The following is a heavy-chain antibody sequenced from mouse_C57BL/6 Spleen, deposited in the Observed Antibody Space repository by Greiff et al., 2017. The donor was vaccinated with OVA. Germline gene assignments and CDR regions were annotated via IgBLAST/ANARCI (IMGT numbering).Heavy chain of an antibody. Sequence: VQLQQSGAELVRPGASVKLSCKASGYTFTDYYINWVKQRPGQGLEWIARIYPGSGNTYYNEKFKGKATLTAEKSSSTAYMQLSSLTSEDSAVYFCARYNYGSDYWGQGTTLTVSS. CDR1: GYTFTDYY. D-gene: IGHD1-1*01. J-gene: IGHJ2*01. CDR3: ARYNYGSDY. CDR2: IYPGSGNT. V-gene: IGHV1-76*01.